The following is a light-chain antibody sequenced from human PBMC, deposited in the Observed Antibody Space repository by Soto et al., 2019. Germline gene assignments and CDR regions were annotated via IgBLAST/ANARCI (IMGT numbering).Light chain of an antibody. CDR1: QSVSSIY. J-gene: IGKJ1*01. CDR3: QQYGSSLWT. CDR2: GAS. Sequence: EIVLTQSPGTLSLSPGERATLACRASQSVSSIYLAWYQQKPGQAPRPLIYGASSRATGIPDRFSGSGSGTDFTLTISRLEPVDFAVYYCQQYGSSLWTFGQGTKVEIK. V-gene: IGKV3-20*01.